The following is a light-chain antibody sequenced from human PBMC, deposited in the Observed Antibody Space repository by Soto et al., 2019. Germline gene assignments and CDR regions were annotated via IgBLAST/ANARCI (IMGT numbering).Light chain of an antibody. CDR1: SSNIGINY. CDR2: RNN. V-gene: IGLV1-47*01. CDR3: AAWDDSLSVVV. Sequence: QSVLTQPPSASGTPGQRVTISCSGSSSNIGINYVYWYQQLPGTAPKLLIYRNNQRPSGVPDRFSGSKSGTSASLAISGLRSEDEADYYCAAWDDSLSVVVFGGGTKVTVL. J-gene: IGLJ2*01.